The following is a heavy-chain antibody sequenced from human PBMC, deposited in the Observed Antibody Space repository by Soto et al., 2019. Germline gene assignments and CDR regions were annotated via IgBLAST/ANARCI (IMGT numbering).Heavy chain of an antibody. CDR1: SGSLSSGGYY. CDR3: ARAAPYHKVNWCDI. CDR2: IYFTGIT. Sequence: QEQLQESGPGLVEPSQTLSLTCTVSSGSLSSGGYYWNWIRQHPVKGLEWIGYIYFTGITYSTPSLKSRVTLSVDTSKSQLAQELRSVTAADTAIYYCARAAPYHKVNWCDIWGPGVLVTVSS. J-gene: IGHJ5*02. V-gene: IGHV4-31*03.